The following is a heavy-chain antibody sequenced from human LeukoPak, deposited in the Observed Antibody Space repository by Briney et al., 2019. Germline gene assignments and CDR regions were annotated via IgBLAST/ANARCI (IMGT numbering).Heavy chain of an antibody. CDR1: GFTFSSYS. D-gene: IGHD4-17*01. J-gene: IGHJ5*02. CDR2: ISSSSSTI. Sequence: GGSLRLTCAASGFTFSSYSMNWVRQAPGKGLEWVSYISSSSSTIYYADSVKGRFTISRDNAKNSLYLQMDSLRDEDTAVYYCARDREYGDYGGWFDPWGQGTLVTVSS. CDR3: ARDREYGDYGGWFDP. V-gene: IGHV3-48*02.